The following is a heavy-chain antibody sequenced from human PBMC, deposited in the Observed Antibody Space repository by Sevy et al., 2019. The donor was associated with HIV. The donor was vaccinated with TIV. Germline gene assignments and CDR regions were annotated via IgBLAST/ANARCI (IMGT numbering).Heavy chain of an antibody. V-gene: IGHV1-3*01. CDR1: GYSFTNYA. Sequence: ASVKVSCKASGYSFTNYAIHWVRQAPGQGLEWMGWIKADKGNIKYSQRFQGRLTLTRDTSATTAYMELNSLRFEDKAIDVCERGKGGLFEVVVGQFDSWGQGTLVTVSS. D-gene: IGHD3-3*01. CDR2: IKADKGNI. J-gene: IGHJ4*02. CDR3: ERGKGGLFEVVVGQFDS.